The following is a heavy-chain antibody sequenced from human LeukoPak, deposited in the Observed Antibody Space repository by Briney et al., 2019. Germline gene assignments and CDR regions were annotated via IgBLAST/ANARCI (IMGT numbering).Heavy chain of an antibody. Sequence: ASVKVSCKASGGTFSSYAISWVRQAPGQGLEWMGGIIPIFGTANYAQKFQGRVTITTDESTSTAYMELSSLRSDDTAVYYCARPNYYDSSGYYYEAFDIWGQGTMVTVSS. V-gene: IGHV1-69*05. D-gene: IGHD3-22*01. J-gene: IGHJ3*02. CDR2: IIPIFGTA. CDR1: GGTFSSYA. CDR3: ARPNYYDSSGYYYEAFDI.